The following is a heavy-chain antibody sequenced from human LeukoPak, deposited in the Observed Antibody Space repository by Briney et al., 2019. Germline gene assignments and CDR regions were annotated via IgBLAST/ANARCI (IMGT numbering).Heavy chain of an antibody. Sequence: TSGESLKISCQGSGYSFSTYWIDWVRQMPGKGLEWMGIIYPGDSDTRYSPSFQGQVTISADKSISTAYLQWRSLKASDTAVYYCAGPPAAGTPWYFDLWGRGTLVTVSS. CDR1: GYSFSTYW. CDR2: IYPGDSDT. CDR3: AGPPAAGTPWYFDL. J-gene: IGHJ2*01. D-gene: IGHD6-13*01. V-gene: IGHV5-51*01.